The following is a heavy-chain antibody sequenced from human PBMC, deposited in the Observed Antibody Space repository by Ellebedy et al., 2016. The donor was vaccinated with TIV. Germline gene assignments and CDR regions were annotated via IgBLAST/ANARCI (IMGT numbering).Heavy chain of an antibody. CDR2: IYYSGST. V-gene: IGHV4-59*08. J-gene: IGHJ2*01. Sequence: MPSETLSLTCTVSGGSISSYYWSWIRQPPGKGLEWIGYIYYSGSTNYNPSLKSRVTISVDTSKNQFSLKLSSVTAADTAVYYCARLRDYYGSGNARRGYFDLWGRGTLVTVSS. CDR1: GGSISSYY. D-gene: IGHD3-10*01. CDR3: ARLRDYYGSGNARRGYFDL.